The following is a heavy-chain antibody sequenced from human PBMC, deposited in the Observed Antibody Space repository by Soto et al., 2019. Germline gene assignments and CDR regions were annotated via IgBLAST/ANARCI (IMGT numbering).Heavy chain of an antibody. CDR1: GYTFTSYD. CDR2: MNPNSGNT. D-gene: IGHD6-13*01. CDR3: AREKISWYDY. J-gene: IGHJ4*02. V-gene: IGHV1-8*01. Sequence: QVQLLQSGAEVKKPGASVKVSCKASGYTFTSYDINWVRQATGQGLEWMGWMNPNSGNTAYAQKFQGRVTMTRNTSISTAYLELGSRRSEDTAVYYCAREKISWYDYWGQGTLVTFSS.